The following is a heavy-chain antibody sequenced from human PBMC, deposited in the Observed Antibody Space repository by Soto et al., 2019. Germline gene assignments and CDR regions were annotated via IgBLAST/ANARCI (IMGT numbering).Heavy chain of an antibody. V-gene: IGHV1-69*13. CDR3: ARVAQLWSYGGVPQYYFDY. J-gene: IGHJ4*02. CDR2: IIPIFGTA. Sequence: GASVKVSCKASGGTFSCYAISWVRHAPGQGLEWMGGIIPIFGTANYAQKFQGRVTITADESASTAYMELSSLRSEDTAVYYCARVAQLWSYGGVPQYYFDYWGQGTLVTVSS. D-gene: IGHD5-18*01. CDR1: GGTFSCYA.